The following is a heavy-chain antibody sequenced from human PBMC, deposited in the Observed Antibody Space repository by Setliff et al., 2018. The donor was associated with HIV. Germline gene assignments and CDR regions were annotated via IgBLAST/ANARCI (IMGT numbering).Heavy chain of an antibody. Sequence: ETLSLTCAVSGGSISSSNWWSWVRQPPGKGLEWVGRIKSKTDGGTTDYGAPVKGRFTISRDDSKNTLYLQMNSLKTEDTAVYYCTTSLPWFDPWGQGTLVTVSS. CDR3: TTSLPWFDP. CDR2: IKSKTDGGTT. CDR1: GGSISSSNW. J-gene: IGHJ5*02. V-gene: IGHV3-15*01.